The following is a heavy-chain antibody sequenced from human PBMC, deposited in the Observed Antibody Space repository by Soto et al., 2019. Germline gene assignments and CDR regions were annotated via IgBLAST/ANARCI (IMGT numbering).Heavy chain of an antibody. Sequence: QVQLQQWGAGLLKPSETLSLTCAVYGGSFSGYYWSWIRQPPGKGLEWIGEINHSGSTNYNPSLKSRVTISVDTSKNQFSLKVSSVTASDTAVYYCARAIAAAVDYWGQGTLVTVSS. V-gene: IGHV4-34*01. CDR3: ARAIAAAVDY. CDR2: INHSGST. CDR1: GGSFSGYY. D-gene: IGHD6-13*01. J-gene: IGHJ4*02.